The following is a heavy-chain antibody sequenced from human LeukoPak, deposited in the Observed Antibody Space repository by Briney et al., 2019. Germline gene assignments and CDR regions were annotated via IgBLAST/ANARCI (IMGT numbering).Heavy chain of an antibody. V-gene: IGHV3-21*01. CDR1: GFTFSNHK. CDR2: ISSSSSDI. J-gene: IGHJ4*02. Sequence: GGSLRLSCAVSGFTFSNHKMNWVRQAPGKGLEWVSSISSSSSDIYYAGSVKGRFTISRDNTKNSLYLQMNSLRAEDTVVYYCAGGVTTGDYWGQGTLVTVSS. CDR3: AGGVTTGDY. D-gene: IGHD4-17*01.